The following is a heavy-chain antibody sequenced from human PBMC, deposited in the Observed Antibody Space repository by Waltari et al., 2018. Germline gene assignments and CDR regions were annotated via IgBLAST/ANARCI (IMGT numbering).Heavy chain of an antibody. D-gene: IGHD4-17*01. Sequence: QVQLVESGGGVVQPGRSLRLSCAASGFTFGSYAMHWVRQAPGKGLEWVAVISYDGSNKYYADSVKGRFTISRDNSKNTLYLQMNSLRAEDTAVYYCARDASYGAPDDYWGQGTLVTVSS. CDR1: GFTFGSYA. CDR3: ARDASYGAPDDY. CDR2: ISYDGSNK. V-gene: IGHV3-30-3*01. J-gene: IGHJ4*02.